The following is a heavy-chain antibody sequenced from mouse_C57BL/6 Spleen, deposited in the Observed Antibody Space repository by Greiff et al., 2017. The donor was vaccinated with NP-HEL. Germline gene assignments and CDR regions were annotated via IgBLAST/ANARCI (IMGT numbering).Heavy chain of an antibody. V-gene: IGHV14-4*01. CDR1: GFNIKDDY. CDR2: IDPENGDT. CDR3: TTLITTVEEERWFAY. J-gene: IGHJ3*01. D-gene: IGHD1-1*01. Sequence: VQLQQSGAELVRPGASVKLSCTASGFNIKDDYMHWVKQRPEQGLEWIGWIDPENGDTEYASKFQGKATITADTSSNTAYLQLSSLTSEDTAVYYSTTLITTVEEERWFAYWGQGTLVTVSA.